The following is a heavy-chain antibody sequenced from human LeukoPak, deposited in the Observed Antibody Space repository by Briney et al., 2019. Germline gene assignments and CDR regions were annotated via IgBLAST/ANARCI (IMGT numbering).Heavy chain of an antibody. J-gene: IGHJ6*03. V-gene: IGHV4-38-2*01. Sequence: PSETLSLXCAVSGYSISSGYYWGWIRQPPGKGLEWIGSIYHSGSTYYNPSLKSRVTISVDTSKNQFSLKLSSVTAADTAVYYCARGTPDYGDLYYYYYMDVWGKGTTVTVSS. CDR3: ARGTPDYGDLYYYYYMDV. CDR2: IYHSGST. CDR1: GYSISSGYY. D-gene: IGHD4-17*01.